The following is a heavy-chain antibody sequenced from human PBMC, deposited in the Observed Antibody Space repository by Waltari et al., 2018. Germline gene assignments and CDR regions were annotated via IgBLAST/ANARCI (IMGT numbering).Heavy chain of an antibody. CDR1: GGTISSSNW. V-gene: IGHV4-4*02. J-gene: IGHJ4*02. CDR3: ARGTPQEPAAGSSWFDY. CDR2: IYHSGST. Sequence: QVQLQESGPGLVKPSGTLSLTCAVSGGTISSSNWCSWVRQPPGKGLEWIGKIYHSGSTNYNPSLKSRVTISVDKSKNQFSLKLSSVTAADTAVYYCARGTPQEPAAGSSWFDYWGQGTLVTVSS. D-gene: IGHD6-13*01.